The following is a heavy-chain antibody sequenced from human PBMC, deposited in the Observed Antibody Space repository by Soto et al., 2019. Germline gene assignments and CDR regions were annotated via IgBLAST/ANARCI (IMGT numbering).Heavy chain of an antibody. CDR2: ISPSGTT. CDR1: SGSLSGYY. J-gene: IGHJ4*02. V-gene: IGHV4-34*01. D-gene: IGHD6-6*01. CDR3: ARAPKVSGSAQTRPDF. Sequence: TLSLTCSLYSGSLSGYYWSWIRQPPGKGLEWIGEISPSGTTNYSPSLKSRVSISVDTSKNQFSLNLTSLTAADTAVYYCARAPKVSGSAQTRPDFWGQGSLVTVSS.